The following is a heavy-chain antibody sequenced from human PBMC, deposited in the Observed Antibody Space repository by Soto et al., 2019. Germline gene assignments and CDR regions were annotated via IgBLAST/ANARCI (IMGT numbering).Heavy chain of an antibody. CDR1: GFTFSSYA. CDR3: AKAFSSYYFDY. Sequence: GGSLRLSCAASGFTFSSYAMRWVRQAPGKGLEWVSAIGGSGGTTYYADSVKGRFTISRDNPKNMLYLQMNSLRAEDTAVYYCAKAFSSYYFDYWGQGALVTVSS. J-gene: IGHJ4*02. V-gene: IGHV3-23*01. D-gene: IGHD1-1*01. CDR2: IGGSGGTT.